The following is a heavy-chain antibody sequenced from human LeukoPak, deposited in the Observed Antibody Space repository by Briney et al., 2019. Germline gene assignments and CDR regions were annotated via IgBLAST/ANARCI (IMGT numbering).Heavy chain of an antibody. D-gene: IGHD1-7*01. V-gene: IGHV3-23*01. CDR3: AKDERNWNYNLASQTYD. CDR1: GFTFSSYA. J-gene: IGHJ4*02. Sequence: PGGSLRFSCAASGFTFSSYAMSWVRQAPGKGLEWVSAISGSGVSTYYADSVKGRFTVSRDNSKNTLYLQMSSLRAEDTAVYYCAKDERNWNYNLASQTYDWGQGTLVTVSS. CDR2: ISGSGVST.